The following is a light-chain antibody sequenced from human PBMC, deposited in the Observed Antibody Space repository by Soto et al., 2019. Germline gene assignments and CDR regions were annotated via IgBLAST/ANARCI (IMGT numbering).Light chain of an antibody. J-gene: IGKJ1*01. CDR3: LQYNGYYRT. Sequence: DSLMTQSPSNRSASVRDTLTITSRASQTISGWLAWCQQRTGKAPNIMIFDASTLESGVPSRFSGSGYGTTFHLTISSLQSDDFATYYCLQYNGYYRTFGQGTKVDIK. CDR2: DAS. CDR1: QTISGW. V-gene: IGKV1-5*01.